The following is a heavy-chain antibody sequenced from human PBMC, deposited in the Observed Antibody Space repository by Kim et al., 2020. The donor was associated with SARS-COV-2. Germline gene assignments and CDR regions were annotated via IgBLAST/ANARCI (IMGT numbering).Heavy chain of an antibody. V-gene: IGHV3-30*18. D-gene: IGHD3-22*01. Sequence: GGSLRLSCAASGFTFSSYGMHWVRQAPGKGLEWVAVISYDGSNKYYADSVKGRFTISRDNSKNTLYLQMNSLRAEDTAVYYCAKSKVTMIVVGPLIYWGQGTLVTVSS. CDR1: GFTFSSYG. CDR3: AKSKVTMIVVGPLIY. J-gene: IGHJ4*02. CDR2: ISYDGSNK.